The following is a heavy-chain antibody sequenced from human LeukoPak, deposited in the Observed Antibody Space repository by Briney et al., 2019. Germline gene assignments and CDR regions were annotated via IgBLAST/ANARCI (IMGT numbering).Heavy chain of an antibody. Sequence: ASVKVSCKASGYTFTSYDINWVRQATGQGLEWMGWINPNSGGTNYAQKFQGRVTMTRDTSISTAYMELSRLRSDDTAVYYCARTLRDGSYYFDHWGQGTLVTGSS. J-gene: IGHJ4*01. CDR1: GYTFTSYD. CDR3: ARTLRDGSYYFDH. CDR2: INPNSGGT. D-gene: IGHD5-24*01. V-gene: IGHV1-2*02.